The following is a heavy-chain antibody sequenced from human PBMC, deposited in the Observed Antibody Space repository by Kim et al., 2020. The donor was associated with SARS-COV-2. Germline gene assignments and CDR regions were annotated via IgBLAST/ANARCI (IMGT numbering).Heavy chain of an antibody. CDR3: ARGWMPDY. CDR1: GFTFSSYW. D-gene: IGHD5-12*01. CDR2: IKKDGSLK. V-gene: IGHV3-7*04. Sequence: GGSLRLSCAASGFTFSSYWMSWVRQAPGKGLEWVASIKKDGSLKDYVDSVKGRFTISRDNAKNSLSLLMTSLRPEDTAVYFCARGWMPDYWGQGTLVTV. J-gene: IGHJ4*02.